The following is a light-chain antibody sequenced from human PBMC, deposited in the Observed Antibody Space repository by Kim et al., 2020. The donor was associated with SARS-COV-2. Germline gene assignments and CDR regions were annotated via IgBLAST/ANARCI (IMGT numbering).Light chain of an antibody. Sequence: SVGDSGIITCRASQSIISYLQWYQQKPGKAPHLLIYGAAHVQSGAAARFSGSGFGTDFTLSNDYLQPEDFATYYCQQSYINTPFTFGPGTKVDIK. V-gene: IGKV1-39*01. J-gene: IGKJ3*01. CDR3: QQSYINTPFT. CDR1: QSIISY. CDR2: GAA.